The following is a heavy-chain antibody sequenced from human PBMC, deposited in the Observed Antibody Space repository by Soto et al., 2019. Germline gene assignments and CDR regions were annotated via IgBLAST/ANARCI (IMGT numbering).Heavy chain of an antibody. CDR3: ARTSLVVAAATREDY. D-gene: IGHD2-15*01. CDR1: GFTFSSYW. CDR2: INSDGSST. V-gene: IGHV3-74*01. Sequence: GGSLRLSCAASGFTFSSYWMHWVRQAPGKGLVWVSRINSDGSSTSYADSVKGRFTISRDNAKNTLYLQMNSLRAEDTAVYYCARTSLVVAAATREDYWGQXTLVTV. J-gene: IGHJ4*02.